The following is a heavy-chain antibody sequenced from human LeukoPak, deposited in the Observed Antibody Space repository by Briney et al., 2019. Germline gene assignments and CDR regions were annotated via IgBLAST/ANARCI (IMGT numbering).Heavy chain of an antibody. Sequence: PSETLSLTCVVSGYSISSGYYWGWIRQPPGKGLEWTGSIWHSGTTYYNPSLKSRVTISVDTSNNQFSLKLSSVTAADTAVFYCARLWGSGYYFDSWGQGTLVTVSS. CDR2: IWHSGTT. D-gene: IGHD7-27*01. V-gene: IGHV4-38-2*01. CDR3: ARLWGSGYYFDS. J-gene: IGHJ4*02. CDR1: GYSISSGYY.